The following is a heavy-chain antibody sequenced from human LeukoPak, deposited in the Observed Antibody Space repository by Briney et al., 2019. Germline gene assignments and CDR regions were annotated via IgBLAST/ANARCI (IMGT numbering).Heavy chain of an antibody. CDR2: ISGSGGGT. J-gene: IGHJ4*02. V-gene: IGHV3-23*01. Sequence: GGSLRLSCAVSGITLSNYGMSWVRQAPGKGLEWVAGISGSGGGTNYADAVKGRFTISRDNRKNTLHLQMNSLRAEDTAVYFCAKRGVVIRVILVGFHKEAYYFDSWGQGALVIVSS. D-gene: IGHD3-22*01. CDR3: AKRGVVIRVILVGFHKEAYYFDS. CDR1: GITLSNYG.